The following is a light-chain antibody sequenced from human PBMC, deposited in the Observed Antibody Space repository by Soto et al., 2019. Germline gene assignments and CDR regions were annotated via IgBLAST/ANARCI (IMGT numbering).Light chain of an antibody. CDR1: QSVSSY. CDR2: GAS. Sequence: EIVLTQSPATLSLSPGERATLSCRASQSVSSYLAWYQQKPGQAPRLLIYGASTRATGIPARFSGSGSGTEFTLTISSLQSEDFAVYYCQQYNNWLRGTFGQGTKLEIK. CDR3: QQYNNWLRGT. J-gene: IGKJ2*01. V-gene: IGKV3-15*01.